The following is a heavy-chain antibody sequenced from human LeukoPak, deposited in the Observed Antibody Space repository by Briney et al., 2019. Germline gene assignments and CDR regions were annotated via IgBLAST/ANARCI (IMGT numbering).Heavy chain of an antibody. CDR3: ARSIVVVPAAQGFDY. Sequence: SVKVSCKASGGTFSSYAISWVRQAPGQGLEWMGGIIPIFGTANYAQKFQGRVTITTDESTSTAYMELSSLRSEDTAVYYCARSIVVVPAAQGFDYWGQGTLVTVSS. CDR2: IIPIFGTA. V-gene: IGHV1-69*05. J-gene: IGHJ4*02. CDR1: GGTFSSYA. D-gene: IGHD2-2*01.